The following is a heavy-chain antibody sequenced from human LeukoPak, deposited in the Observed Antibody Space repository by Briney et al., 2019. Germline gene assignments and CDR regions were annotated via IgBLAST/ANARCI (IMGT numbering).Heavy chain of an antibody. CDR3: VLKTYAFGI. Sequence: PSETLSLTCTVSGGSVTSGSYYWSWIRQPPGKGLEWIGYIYYSGSTNYNPSLKSRVTMSVDTSKNQFSLMLSSVTAADTAVYYCVLKTYAFGIWGQGTMVTVSS. CDR1: GGSVTSGSYY. D-gene: IGHD4/OR15-4a*01. J-gene: IGHJ3*02. V-gene: IGHV4-61*01. CDR2: IYYSGST.